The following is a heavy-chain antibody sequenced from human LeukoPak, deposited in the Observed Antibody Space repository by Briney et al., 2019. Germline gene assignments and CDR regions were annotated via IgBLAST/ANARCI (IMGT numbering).Heavy chain of an antibody. D-gene: IGHD3-3*01. J-gene: IGHJ3*02. CDR1: GGSISSSSYY. V-gene: IGHV4-39*01. Sequence: TSETLSLTCTVSGGSISSSSYYWGWIRQPPGKGLEWIGSIYYSGSTYYNPSLKSRVTISVDTSKNQFSLKLSSVTAADTAVYYCARSYYDFWSAQTGGAFDIWGQGTMVTVSS. CDR3: ARSYYDFWSAQTGGAFDI. CDR2: IYYSGST.